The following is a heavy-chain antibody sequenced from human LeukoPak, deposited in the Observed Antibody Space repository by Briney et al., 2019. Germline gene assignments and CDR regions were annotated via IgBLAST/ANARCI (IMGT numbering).Heavy chain of an antibody. CDR1: GGTFSSYA. CDR3: AREDIVVVPAARNQMGYFYYYGMDV. D-gene: IGHD2-2*01. J-gene: IGHJ6*02. CDR2: IIPIFGTA. Sequence: SVKVSCEASGGTFSSYAISWVRQAPGQGLEWMGGIIPIFGTANYAQKFQGRVTITADESTSTAYMELSSLRSEDTAVYYCAREDIVVVPAARNQMGYFYYYGMDVWGQGTTVTVSS. V-gene: IGHV1-69*13.